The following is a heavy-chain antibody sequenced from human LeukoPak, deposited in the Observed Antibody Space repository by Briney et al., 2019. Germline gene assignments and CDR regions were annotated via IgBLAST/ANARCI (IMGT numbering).Heavy chain of an antibody. Sequence: GGSLRLSCAASGFTFSSYAMHWVRQAPGKGLEWVAVISYDGSNKYYADSVKGRFTISRDNSKNTLYVQMNSLRAEDTAVYYCARDVLTYGSYFDYWGQGTLVTVSS. J-gene: IGHJ4*02. D-gene: IGHD3-10*01. CDR1: GFTFSSYA. CDR2: ISYDGSNK. V-gene: IGHV3-30-3*01. CDR3: ARDVLTYGSYFDY.